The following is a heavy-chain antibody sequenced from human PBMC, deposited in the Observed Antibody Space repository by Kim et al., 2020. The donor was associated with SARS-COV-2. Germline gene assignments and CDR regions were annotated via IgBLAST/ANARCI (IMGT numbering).Heavy chain of an antibody. V-gene: IGHV3-7*01. Sequence: GGSLRLSCAASGFTFSSYWMTWVRQAPGKGLXXVANXKQDGNQKYYVDSVKGRFXTSRXXAKNXSYLXXNSLRAEDTAVYYCXRDGXXYSRXKDAXXIWGXXTMVXVSS. CDR1: GFTFSSYW. CDR3: XRDGXXYSRXKDAXXI. D-gene: IGHD1-26*01. CDR2: XKQDGNQK. J-gene: IGHJ3*02.